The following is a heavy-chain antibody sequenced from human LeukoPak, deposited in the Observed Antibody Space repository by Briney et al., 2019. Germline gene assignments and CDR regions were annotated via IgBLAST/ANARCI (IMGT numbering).Heavy chain of an antibody. D-gene: IGHD6-19*01. J-gene: IGHJ4*02. CDR2: IYYSGST. Sequence: PSETLSLTCNVSGSSISSSSYYWGWISQPPGKGPAWIGSIYYSGSTYYNSSLKSRVTISVDTSRNQFSLKLTSVTAADTAVYYCGRQVLSSGWYFDYWGQGTLVTVAS. CDR3: GRQVLSSGWYFDY. V-gene: IGHV4-39*01. CDR1: GSSISSSSYY.